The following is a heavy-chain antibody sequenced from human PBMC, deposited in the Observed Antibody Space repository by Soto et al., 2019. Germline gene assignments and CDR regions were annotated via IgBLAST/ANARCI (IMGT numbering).Heavy chain of an antibody. CDR3: ARVFTGVRGVINR. V-gene: IGHV4-34*01. CDR2: INHSGST. CDR1: GGSFSGYY. J-gene: IGHJ4*02. D-gene: IGHD3-10*01. Sequence: SETLSLTCAVYGGSFSGYYWSWIRQPPGKGLEWIGEINHSGSTNYNPSLKSRVTISVDTSKNQFSLKLSSVTAADTAVYYCARVFTGVRGVINRWGQGTLVTVSS.